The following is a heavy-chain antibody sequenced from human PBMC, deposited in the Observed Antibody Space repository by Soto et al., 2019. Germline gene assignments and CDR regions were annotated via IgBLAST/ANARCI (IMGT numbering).Heavy chain of an antibody. CDR1: GYTFTSYA. CDR3: AREGDGYSWGYCYYFGMDV. J-gene: IGHJ6*02. D-gene: IGHD4-4*01. V-gene: IGHV1-3*01. Sequence: QVQLVQSGAEVKKPGASVKVSCKASGYTFTSYAMHWVRQAPGQRLEWMGWINAGNGNTNYSQKFQGRVTITRDTSARTAYMELRSLRSEDTAVYYCAREGDGYSWGYCYYFGMDVLGQGTTGTFS. CDR2: INAGNGNT.